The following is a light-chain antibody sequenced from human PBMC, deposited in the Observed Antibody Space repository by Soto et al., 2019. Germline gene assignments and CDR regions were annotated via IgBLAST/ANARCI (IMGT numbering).Light chain of an antibody. CDR1: QSISSY. CDR3: QQRYSTLT. J-gene: IGKJ3*01. CDR2: AAS. Sequence: DIQMTQSPSSLSASVGDRVTITCRASQSISSYLNWYQQKPGKAPKLLIYAASSLQSGVPSRFSGRGSGTDFTLTISSLQPEDVATYYCQQRYSTLTFGPGTKVDIQ. V-gene: IGKV1-39*01.